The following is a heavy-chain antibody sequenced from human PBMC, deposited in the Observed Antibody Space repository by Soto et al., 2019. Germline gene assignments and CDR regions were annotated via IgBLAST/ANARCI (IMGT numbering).Heavy chain of an antibody. V-gene: IGHV3-15*07. CDR2: VKSKIDGGTI. CDR1: GFTFNGAW. CDR3: SADLPDWGAYAFDY. J-gene: IGHJ4*02. Sequence: EVQLVESGGGLVEPGGSLRLSCAASGFTFNGAWMNWVRQAPGKGLEWVGRVKSKIDGGTIDYAAPVKGRFTISSDDSRNTVSLQMNSLRTEDSAMYYCSADLPDWGAYAFDYWGQGTLVTVSS. D-gene: IGHD3-16*01.